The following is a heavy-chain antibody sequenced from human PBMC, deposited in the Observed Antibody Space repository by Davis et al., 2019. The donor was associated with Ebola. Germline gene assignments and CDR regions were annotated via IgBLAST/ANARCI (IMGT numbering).Heavy chain of an antibody. CDR2: ISPDGTTT. Sequence: GESLKISCAASGFTFSSFEMTWVRQAPGKGLEWVSYISPDGTTTYYGDSVKGRFTIPRDNAKNSVYLQMNSLRAEDSAVYYCAGMGDFGSGFYYYYGLDVWGQGTTVTVSS. CDR1: GFTFSSFE. V-gene: IGHV3-48*03. D-gene: IGHD3-3*01. J-gene: IGHJ6*02. CDR3: AGMGDFGSGFYYYYGLDV.